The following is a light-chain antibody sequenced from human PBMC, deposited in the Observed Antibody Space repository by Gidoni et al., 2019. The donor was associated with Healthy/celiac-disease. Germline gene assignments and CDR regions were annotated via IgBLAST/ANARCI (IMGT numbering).Light chain of an antibody. Sequence: DIQLTQSPSFMSASVGDRVTITRRASQGISTLLAWYQQQPGRAPKLLMHAASTWERGVPSRFSGSGSGTECTLTINSLQPEDVAIYYCQQVNSYPTFGHXTRLEIK. J-gene: IGKJ5*01. V-gene: IGKV1-9*01. CDR2: AAS. CDR3: QQVNSYPT. CDR1: QGISTL.